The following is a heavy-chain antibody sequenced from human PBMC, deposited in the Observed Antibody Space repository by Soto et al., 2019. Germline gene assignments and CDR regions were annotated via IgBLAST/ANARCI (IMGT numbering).Heavy chain of an antibody. J-gene: IGHJ6*02. Sequence: GGSLRLSCAASGFTFGSYGMHWVRQAPGKGLEWVAVISYDGSNKYYADSVKGRFTISRDNSKNTLYLRMNSLRAEDTAVYYCARRSNYYYYGMDVWGQGTTVTVSS. V-gene: IGHV3-30*03. CDR2: ISYDGSNK. CDR1: GFTFGSYG. CDR3: ARRSNYYYYGMDV.